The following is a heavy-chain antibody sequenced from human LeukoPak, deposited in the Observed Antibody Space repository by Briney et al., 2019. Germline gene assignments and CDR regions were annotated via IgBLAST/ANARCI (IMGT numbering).Heavy chain of an antibody. D-gene: IGHD5-18*01. Sequence: PSETLSLTCTVSGYSISSGYYWTWIRQPPGKGLEWIGGIYHSGSTYNNPSLKSRVTISVDTSKNQFSLKLSSVTAADTAVYYCARGTLDTAMAHDAFDIWGQGTMVTVSS. J-gene: IGHJ3*02. CDR2: IYHSGST. V-gene: IGHV4-38-2*02. CDR1: GYSISSGYY. CDR3: ARGTLDTAMAHDAFDI.